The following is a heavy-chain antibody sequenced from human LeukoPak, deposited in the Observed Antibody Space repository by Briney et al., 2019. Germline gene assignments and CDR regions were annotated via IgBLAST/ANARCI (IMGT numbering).Heavy chain of an antibody. CDR2: IIPILGIA. CDR3: ARYSSQYYFDY. J-gene: IGHJ4*02. D-gene: IGHD6-13*01. V-gene: IGHV1-69*02. CDR1: GGTFSSYT. Sequence: SVKVSCKASGGTFSSYTISWVRQAPGQGLEWMGRIIPILGIANYAQKFQGRVTITTDESTSTAYMELSSLRSEDTAVYYCARYSSQYYFDYWGQGTLVTVSS.